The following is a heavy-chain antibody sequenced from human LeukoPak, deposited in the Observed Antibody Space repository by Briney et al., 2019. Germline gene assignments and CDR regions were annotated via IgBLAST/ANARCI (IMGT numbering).Heavy chain of an antibody. J-gene: IGHJ6*02. V-gene: IGHV3-30*18. D-gene: IGHD1-26*01. Sequence: PGGSLRLSCAASGFTFSSYGMHWVRQAPGKGLEWVAVISYDGSNKYHADSVKGRFTISRDNSKNTLYLQMNSLRAEDTAVYYCAKDLAVGATRVSYYYYGMDVWGQGTTVTVSS. CDR1: GFTFSSYG. CDR2: ISYDGSNK. CDR3: AKDLAVGATRVSYYYYGMDV.